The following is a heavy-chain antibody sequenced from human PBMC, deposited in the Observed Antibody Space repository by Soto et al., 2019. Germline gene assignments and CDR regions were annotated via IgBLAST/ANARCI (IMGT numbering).Heavy chain of an antibody. J-gene: IGHJ4*02. CDR3: VSSSWYPRLDY. D-gene: IGHD6-13*01. CDR1: GFTFSSYE. Sequence: EVQLVESGGGLVQPGGSLRLSCTASGFTFSSYEMTWVRQAPGKGLEWVSYISSTGNTQYYADSLKGRFTISRDNDKNALYLQMNSLRVEDTAMYYCVSSSWYPRLDYWGQGTLVTVSS. V-gene: IGHV3-48*03. CDR2: ISSTGNTQ.